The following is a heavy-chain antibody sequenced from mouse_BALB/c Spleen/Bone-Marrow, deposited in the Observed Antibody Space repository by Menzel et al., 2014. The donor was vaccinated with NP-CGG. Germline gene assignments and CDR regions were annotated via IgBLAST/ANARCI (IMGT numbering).Heavy chain of an antibody. V-gene: IGHV1S56*01. D-gene: IGHD4-1*01. Sequence: QVQLQQPGPELVKPGASVRTSCKATGYTFTSYYIHWVKQKPGQGLEWIGWIYPGNLNTKYNEKFKGKATLTADKSSSTAYMQLSSLTSEDSAVYFCAREANWNFDYWGQGTTLTVSS. CDR1: GYTFTSYY. J-gene: IGHJ2*01. CDR3: AREANWNFDY. CDR2: IYPGNLNT.